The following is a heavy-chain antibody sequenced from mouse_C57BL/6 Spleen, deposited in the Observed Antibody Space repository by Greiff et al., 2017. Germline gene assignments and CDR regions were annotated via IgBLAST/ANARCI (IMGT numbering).Heavy chain of an antibody. CDR1: GYSITSGYY. CDR3: AREGYYGYDYAMDY. V-gene: IGHV3-6*01. J-gene: IGHJ4*01. CDR2: ISYDGSN. D-gene: IGHD2-2*01. Sequence: DVKLQESGPGLVKPSQSLSLTCSVTGYSITSGYYWNWIRQFPGNKLEWMGYISYDGSNNYNPSLKNRISITRDTSKNQFFLKLNSVTTEDTATYYCAREGYYGYDYAMDYWGQGTSVTVSS.